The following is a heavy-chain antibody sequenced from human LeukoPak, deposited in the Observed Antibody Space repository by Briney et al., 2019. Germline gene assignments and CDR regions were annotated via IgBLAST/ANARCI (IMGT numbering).Heavy chain of an antibody. CDR2: ISSTGITI. CDR1: GFTFSSYE. V-gene: IGHV3-48*03. J-gene: IGHJ6*04. Sequence: GGSLRLSCAASGFTFSSYEMNWVRQAPGKGLEWVSYISSTGITIYYAGSVRGRFTISRNNAKNSLYLQMNSLRAEDTSVYYCAELGITMIGGVWGKGTTVTISS. D-gene: IGHD3-10*01. CDR3: AELGITMIGGV.